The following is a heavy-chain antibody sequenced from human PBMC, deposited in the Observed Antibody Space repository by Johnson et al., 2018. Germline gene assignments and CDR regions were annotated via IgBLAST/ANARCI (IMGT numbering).Heavy chain of an antibody. Sequence: QVQLVESGGGLVKPGGSLRLSCAASGFTFSDYYMSWIRQAPGKGLEWVSYISSRGSTISYADSVKGRFPISRYNAKNSLYLQMTSLRAEDTAVYYWGRDGHIAAAYYYYMDVWGKGTTVTVSS. CDR3: GRDGHIAAAYYYYMDV. CDR2: ISSRGSTI. V-gene: IGHV3-11*04. D-gene: IGHD6-13*01. CDR1: GFTFSDYY. J-gene: IGHJ6*03.